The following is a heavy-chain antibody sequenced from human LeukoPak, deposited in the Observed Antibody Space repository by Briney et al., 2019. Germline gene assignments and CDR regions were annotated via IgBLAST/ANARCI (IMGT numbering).Heavy chain of an antibody. Sequence: GGSLRLSCAASGFTASSNYMSWVPQAPGKGLEWVSVIYSDERTYYADSVKGRFTISRHTSKKTLYLQMNSLRAEDTAVYYCAREVMAKRRAFDIWGQGTVVTVSS. CDR2: IYSDERT. J-gene: IGHJ3*02. CDR1: GFTASSNY. V-gene: IGHV3-53*04. CDR3: AREVMAKRRAFDI. D-gene: IGHD2-8*01.